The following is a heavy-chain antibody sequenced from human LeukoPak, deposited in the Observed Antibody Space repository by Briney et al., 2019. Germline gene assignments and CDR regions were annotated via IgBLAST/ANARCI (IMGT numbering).Heavy chain of an antibody. Sequence: GGSLRLSCAASGFTFSSYDMHWVRQAPGKGLEWVAFIQYDGSTKYYADSLKGRFTISRDNSKNTLYLQMNSLRTEDTAVYYCAKADRAGSYYYMDVWGKGTTVTIPS. D-gene: IGHD1-14*01. J-gene: IGHJ6*03. CDR2: IQYDGSTK. CDR1: GFTFSSYD. CDR3: AKADRAGSYYYMDV. V-gene: IGHV3-30*02.